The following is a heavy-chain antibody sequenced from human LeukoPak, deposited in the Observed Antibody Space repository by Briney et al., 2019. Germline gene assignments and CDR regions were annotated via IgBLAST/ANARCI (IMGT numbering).Heavy chain of an antibody. CDR3: ARVGVDYSGNVIKYYFDY. V-gene: IGHV4-59*01. D-gene: IGHD4-23*01. CDR1: GGSISNYY. J-gene: IGHJ4*02. CDR2: IYYSGTT. Sequence: PSETLSLTCTVSGGSISNYYWSWIRQPPGKGLEWIGYIYYSGTTNYNPSLKGRVIISVDTSKNQFSLQLSPVIAADTAVYYCARVGVDYSGNVIKYYFDYWGQGTLVTVSS.